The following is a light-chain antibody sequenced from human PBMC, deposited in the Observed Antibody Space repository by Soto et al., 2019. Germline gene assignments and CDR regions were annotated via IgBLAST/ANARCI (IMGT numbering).Light chain of an antibody. CDR2: TAS. V-gene: IGKV1-39*01. CDR3: QQCYSPPVT. J-gene: IGKJ2*01. CDR1: QTITSY. Sequence: DIQLSQSPSSLSASIGDRVTITCRASQTITSYLHWYQHKPGTAPKLLIYTASTLQSGVPPRFSGSGSGTDFTLTITSLEPEDFADYYCQQCYSPPVTVGQWTKLEI.